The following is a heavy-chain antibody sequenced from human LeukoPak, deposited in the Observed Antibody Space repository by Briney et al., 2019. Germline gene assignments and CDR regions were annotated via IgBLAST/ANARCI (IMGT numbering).Heavy chain of an antibody. CDR2: IDDGGTT. J-gene: IGHJ3*02. Sequence: SETLSLTCTVYGGSFSDYFWSWIRQPPGKGVEWIGEIDDGGTTNYNPSLMSRVTVSMDRSKKQFSLTMNSATAADTAVYYCARFSRITGGDWGDAFDIWGHGTTVSVSS. D-gene: IGHD2-21*02. CDR1: GGSFSDYF. CDR3: ARFSRITGGDWGDAFDI. V-gene: IGHV4-34*01.